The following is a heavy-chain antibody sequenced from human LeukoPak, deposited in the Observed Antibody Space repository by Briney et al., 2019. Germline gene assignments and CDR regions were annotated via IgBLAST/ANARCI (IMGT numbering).Heavy chain of an antibody. Sequence: SVKVSCKASGGTFSSYAISWVRQAPGQGLEWMGRIIPILGIANYAQKFQGRVTITAVKSTSTAYMELSSLRSEDTAVYYCARVVTTAYYYYGMDVWGQGTTVTVSS. CDR2: IIPILGIA. J-gene: IGHJ6*02. V-gene: IGHV1-69*04. D-gene: IGHD1-1*01. CDR3: ARVVTTAYYYYGMDV. CDR1: GGTFSSYA.